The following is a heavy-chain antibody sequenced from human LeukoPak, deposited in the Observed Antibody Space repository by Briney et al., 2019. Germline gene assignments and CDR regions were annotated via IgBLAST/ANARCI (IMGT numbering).Heavy chain of an antibody. D-gene: IGHD2-15*01. Sequence: GGSLRLSCSASGFTFSSYAMHWVRQAPGKGLEYVSAISNDGGSTYYANSVKGRFTISRDNSKNTLYLQMGSLRAEDMAVYYCARGGSFDYWGQGILVTVSS. CDR1: GFTFSSYA. CDR3: ARGGSFDY. J-gene: IGHJ4*02. CDR2: ISNDGGST. V-gene: IGHV3-64*01.